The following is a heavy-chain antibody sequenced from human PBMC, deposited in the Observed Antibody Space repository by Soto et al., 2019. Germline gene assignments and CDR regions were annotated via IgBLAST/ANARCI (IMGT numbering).Heavy chain of an antibody. CDR2: ISGSGSST. Sequence: GGSLRLSCAASGFTFSSYAMSWVRQAPGKGLEWVSAISGSGSSTYYADSVTGRFTISRDNSKNTLYLQMNSLRAEDTAVYYCAKAKYSGYDSGYGMDVWGQGTTVTVSS. J-gene: IGHJ6*02. V-gene: IGHV3-23*01. CDR1: GFTFSSYA. CDR3: AKAKYSGYDSGYGMDV. D-gene: IGHD5-12*01.